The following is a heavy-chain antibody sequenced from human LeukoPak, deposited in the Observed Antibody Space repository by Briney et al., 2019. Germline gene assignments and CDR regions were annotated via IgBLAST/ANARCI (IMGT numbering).Heavy chain of an antibody. D-gene: IGHD4-17*01. Sequence: SETLSLTCTVSGGTISSSSYYWGWIRQPPGKGLEWIGSIYYSGSTYYNPSLKSRVTISVDTSKNQFSLKLSSATAADTAVYYCARSTVTGSYFDYWGQGTLVTVSS. V-gene: IGHV4-39*01. CDR2: IYYSGST. CDR3: ARSTVTGSYFDY. J-gene: IGHJ4*02. CDR1: GGTISSSSYY.